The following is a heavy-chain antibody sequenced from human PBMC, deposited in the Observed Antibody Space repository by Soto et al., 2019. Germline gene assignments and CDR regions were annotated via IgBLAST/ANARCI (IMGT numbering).Heavy chain of an antibody. D-gene: IGHD3-10*01. CDR3: ARGYYGSEGTEYFQH. V-gene: IGHV3-74*03. Sequence: VQLVESGGGLVQPGGSLILSCTASGFPFSAYWMPWVRQAPGKGLVWISRSNSDASSTTYADSVKGRFTISRDNAENTMFLQMNSLRVDDTAVYYCARGYYGSEGTEYFQHWGRGTLVTVSS. CDR1: GFPFSAYW. CDR2: SNSDASST. J-gene: IGHJ1*01.